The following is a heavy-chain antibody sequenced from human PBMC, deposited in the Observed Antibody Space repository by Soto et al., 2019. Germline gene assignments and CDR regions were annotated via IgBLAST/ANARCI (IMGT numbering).Heavy chain of an antibody. Sequence: LRLSFAAPGFNFNIHALHWIRQAPGEGLEWVAVMSPGGNSQYYADSVKGRFTISRDTSKSTLYLQMTSLRPEDTAVYYCASGAAFYYDTSRYWGQGTLVTVSS. CDR2: MSPGGNSQ. D-gene: IGHD3-22*01. CDR3: ASGAAFYYDTSRY. J-gene: IGHJ4*02. V-gene: IGHV3-30-3*01. CDR1: GFNFNIHA.